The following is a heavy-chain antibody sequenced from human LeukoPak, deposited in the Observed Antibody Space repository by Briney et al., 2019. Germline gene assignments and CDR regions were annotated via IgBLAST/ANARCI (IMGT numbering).Heavy chain of an antibody. CDR1: GGTFISYA. Sequence: ASVKVSCKASGGTFISYAISWVRQAPGQGLEWMGGIIPIFGTANYAQKFQGRVTITADESTSTAYMELSSLRSEDTAVYYCARQLTQDYYDSSGLYGYWGQGTLVTVSS. J-gene: IGHJ4*02. CDR2: IIPIFGTA. CDR3: ARQLTQDYYDSSGLYGY. D-gene: IGHD3-22*01. V-gene: IGHV1-69*13.